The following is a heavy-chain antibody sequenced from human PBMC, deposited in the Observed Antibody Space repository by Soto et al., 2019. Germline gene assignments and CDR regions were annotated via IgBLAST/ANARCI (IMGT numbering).Heavy chain of an antibody. CDR3: AKALPFYCISTSCFDY. V-gene: IGHV3-23*01. D-gene: IGHD2-2*01. Sequence: GGSLRLSCAASGFTFSSYAMSWVRQAPGKGLEWVSAISGSGGSTYYADSVKGRFTISRDNSKNTLYLQMNSLRAEDTAVYYFAKALPFYCISTSCFDYWGQGTLVTVSS. J-gene: IGHJ4*02. CDR1: GFTFSSYA. CDR2: ISGSGGST.